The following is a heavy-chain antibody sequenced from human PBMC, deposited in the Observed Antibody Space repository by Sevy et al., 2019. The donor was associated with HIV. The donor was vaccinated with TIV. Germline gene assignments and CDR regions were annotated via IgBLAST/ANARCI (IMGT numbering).Heavy chain of an antibody. CDR1: GYSFTSHW. J-gene: IGHJ4*02. CDR3: PPSGSVYLDSSGYYIY. Sequence: GESLKISCRGSGYSFTSHWIGWVRHMPGKGLEWMGIIYPDDSDTRYSPSFQGQVTFSADKSISTAYLQWSSLKASDTAMYYFPPSGSVYLDSSGYYIYWGQGTLVTVSS. CDR2: IYPDDSDT. D-gene: IGHD3-22*01. V-gene: IGHV5-51*01.